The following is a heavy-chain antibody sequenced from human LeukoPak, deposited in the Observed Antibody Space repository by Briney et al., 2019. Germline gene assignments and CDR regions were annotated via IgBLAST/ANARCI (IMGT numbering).Heavy chain of an antibody. V-gene: IGHV3-30*01. J-gene: IGHJ3*02. CDR1: GFTFSSSA. D-gene: IGHD2-21*02. CDR3: ASSFSVPDSEGAFDI. Sequence: PGRALRLSCAASGFTFSSSAMHWVRQAPGKGLEWVAVISYDGSNKYYADSVKGRFTISRDNSKNTLYLQMNSLRAEDTAVYSCASSFSVPDSEGAFDIWGQGTMVTVSS. CDR2: ISYDGSNK.